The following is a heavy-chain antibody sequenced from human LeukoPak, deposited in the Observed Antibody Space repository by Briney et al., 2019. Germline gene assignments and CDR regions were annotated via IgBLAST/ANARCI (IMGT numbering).Heavy chain of an antibody. Sequence: PGRSLRLSCAASGFTFDDYAMHWVRQAPGKGLEWVSGVSWNSGSIGYADSVKGRFTISRDNAKNSLYLQMNSLRAEDTAVYYCARETTQYYYYYGMDVWGQGTTVTVSS. V-gene: IGHV3-9*01. J-gene: IGHJ6*02. CDR1: GFTFDDYA. CDR3: ARETTQYYYYYGMDV. D-gene: IGHD1/OR15-1a*01. CDR2: VSWNSGSI.